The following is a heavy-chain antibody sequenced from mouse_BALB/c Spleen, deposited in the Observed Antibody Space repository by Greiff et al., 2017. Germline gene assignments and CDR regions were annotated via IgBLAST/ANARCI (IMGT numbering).Heavy chain of an antibody. CDR2: IWAGGST. CDR1: GFSLTSYG. V-gene: IGHV2-9*02. Sequence: VKLMESGPGLVAPSQSLSITCTVSGFSLTSYGVHWVRQPPGKGLEWLGVIWAGGSTNYYSALMSRMSISKDNSTNQVFLKMNSLQTDDTAMYYCARTTMITTWFAYWGQGTLVTVSA. J-gene: IGHJ3*01. D-gene: IGHD2-4*01. CDR3: ARTTMITTWFAY.